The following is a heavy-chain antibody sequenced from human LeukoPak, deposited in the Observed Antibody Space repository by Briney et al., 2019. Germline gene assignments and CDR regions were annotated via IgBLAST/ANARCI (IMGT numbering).Heavy chain of an antibody. CDR2: IKQDRSEK. D-gene: IGHD3-10*01. J-gene: IGHJ4*02. CDR1: GFTFSSYW. V-gene: IGHV3-7*01. CDR3: ARDPPGSGSYYNPSFDY. Sequence: GGSLRLSCAASGFTFSSYWMSWVRQAPGKGLEWVANIKQDRSEKYYVDSVKGRFTISRDNAKNSLYLQMNSLRAEDTAVYYCARDPPGSGSYYNPSFDYWGQGTLVTVSS.